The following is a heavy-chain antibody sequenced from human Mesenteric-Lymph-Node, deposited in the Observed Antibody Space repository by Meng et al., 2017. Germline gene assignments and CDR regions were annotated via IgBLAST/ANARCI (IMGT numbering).Heavy chain of an antibody. D-gene: IGHD7-27*01. V-gene: IGHV3-9*01. Sequence: SLKISCAASGFTFDDYAMHWVRQAPGKGLEWVSGISWNSGSIGYADSVKGRFTISRDDSKNSVYLQMSSLRDDDTAVYFCARGHWGLDYWGQGTLVTVSS. CDR1: GFTFDDYA. CDR2: ISWNSGSI. J-gene: IGHJ4*02. CDR3: ARGHWGLDY.